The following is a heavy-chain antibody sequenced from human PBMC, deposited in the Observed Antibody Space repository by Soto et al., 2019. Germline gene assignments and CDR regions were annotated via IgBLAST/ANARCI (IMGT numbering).Heavy chain of an antibody. CDR2: INPNSGDT. J-gene: IGHJ4*02. Sequence: ASVKVSCKASGYTFSGFFLHWVRQTPGQGLEWMGWINPNSGDTNYAQKFQGRVTMTRDMSISTAYMELSRLTSDDTAVYYCARIKNYYDSRGPFDYWGQGALVTVSA. CDR3: ARIKNYYDSRGPFDY. V-gene: IGHV1-2*02. D-gene: IGHD3-22*01. CDR1: GYTFSGFF.